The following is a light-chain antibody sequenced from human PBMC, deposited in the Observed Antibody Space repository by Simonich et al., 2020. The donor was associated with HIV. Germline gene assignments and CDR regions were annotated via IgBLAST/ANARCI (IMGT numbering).Light chain of an antibody. CDR1: QSLLHSDGKTY. J-gene: IGKJ3*01. CDR2: EGS. Sequence: DIVMTQTPLSLSVTPGQPASISCKSSQSLLHSDGKTYLYWYLQKPGQSPQLLIYEGSNRFSGVPDRFSGSGSGTDFTLKISRVEAEDVGVYYCMQGTHSFTFGPGTKVDIK. V-gene: IGKV2-29*03. CDR3: MQGTHSFT.